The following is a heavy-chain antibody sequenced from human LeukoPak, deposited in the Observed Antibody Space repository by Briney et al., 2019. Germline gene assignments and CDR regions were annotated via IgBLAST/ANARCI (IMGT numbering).Heavy chain of an antibody. J-gene: IGHJ4*02. CDR3: ARASFDN. V-gene: IGHV1-18*01. Sequence: ASVKVSCKASGYTFVTYGINWVRQAPGQGPEWIGWISTYNGNTKYALKFQDRVTLTRDTSTTTAYMELKSLTSDDRAVYYCARASFDNWGQGTLVIVSP. CDR2: ISTYNGNT. CDR1: GYTFVTYG.